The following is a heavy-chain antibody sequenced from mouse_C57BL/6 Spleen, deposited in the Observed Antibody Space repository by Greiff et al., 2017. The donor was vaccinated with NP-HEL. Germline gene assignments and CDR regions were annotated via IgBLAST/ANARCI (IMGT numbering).Heavy chain of an antibody. Sequence: QVHVKQPGAELVKPGASVKLSCKASGYTFTSYWMHWVKQRPGRGLEWIGRIDPNSGGTKYNEKFKSKATLTVDKPSSTAYMQLSSLTSEDSAVYYCAREANWVGFDYWGQGTTLTVSS. V-gene: IGHV1-72*01. CDR3: AREANWVGFDY. D-gene: IGHD4-1*01. CDR2: IDPNSGGT. CDR1: GYTFTSYW. J-gene: IGHJ2*01.